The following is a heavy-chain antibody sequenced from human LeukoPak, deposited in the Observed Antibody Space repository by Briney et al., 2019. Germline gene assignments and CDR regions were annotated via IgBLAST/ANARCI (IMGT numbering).Heavy chain of an antibody. J-gene: IGHJ4*02. D-gene: IGHD4-17*01. Sequence: ASVKVSCKASGYTFTGYYMHWVRQAPGQGLEWMGWINPNSGGTNYAQKFQGWVTMTRDTSISTAYMELSRLRSVDTAVYYCARDRSRTTVTTDFDYWGQGTLVTVSS. CDR1: GYTFTGYY. V-gene: IGHV1-2*04. CDR2: INPNSGGT. CDR3: ARDRSRTTVTTDFDY.